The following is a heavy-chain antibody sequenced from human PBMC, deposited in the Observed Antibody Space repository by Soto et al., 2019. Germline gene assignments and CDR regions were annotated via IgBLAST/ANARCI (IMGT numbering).Heavy chain of an antibody. D-gene: IGHD2-21*01. CDR3: AKWSPWNICYLARLRGGERRKSYDHDMGV. Sequence: QEQVVESGGGVVQPGMSLRLSCVASGFTFSDFAMHWVRQAPGKGLEWVAVISYDGHNTYYADSVKGRFTISRDNYKNTLFLQMNSLRAADTATYYCAKWSPWNICYLARLRGGERRKSYDHDMGVWGKGTSVTVSS. CDR1: GFTFSDFA. CDR2: ISYDGHNT. J-gene: IGHJ6*03. V-gene: IGHV3-30*18.